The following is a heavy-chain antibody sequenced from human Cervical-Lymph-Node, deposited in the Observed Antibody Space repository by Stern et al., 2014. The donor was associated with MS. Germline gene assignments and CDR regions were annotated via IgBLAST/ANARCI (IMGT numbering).Heavy chain of an antibody. CDR3: ARDLLVGATTGLDY. V-gene: IGHV3-33*01. CDR1: GFTFSSYG. Sequence: VQLVESGGGLVQPGRSLRLSCAASGFTFSSYGMHWVRQAPGKGLEWVSVIWSGGSNIYYADSVKGRFTISRDNSKNTLYLQMNSLRAEDTAVYYCARDLLVGATTGLDYWGQGTLGTGSS. CDR2: IWSGGSNI. D-gene: IGHD1-26*01. J-gene: IGHJ4*02.